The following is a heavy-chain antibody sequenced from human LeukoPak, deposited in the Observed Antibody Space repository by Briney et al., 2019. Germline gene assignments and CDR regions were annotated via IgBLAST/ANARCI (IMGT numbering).Heavy chain of an antibody. CDR2: VSGSGGST. V-gene: IGHV3-23*01. D-gene: IGHD1-26*01. Sequence: GGSLRLSCAASGFTFSSYAMSWVRQAPGKGLEWVSSVSGSGGSTYYADSVKGRFTISRDNSKNTLHLQVDSLRDEDTAAYYCARANTKWELGDYFDYWGQGSLVTVSS. CDR1: GFTFSSYA. CDR3: ARANTKWELGDYFDY. J-gene: IGHJ4*02.